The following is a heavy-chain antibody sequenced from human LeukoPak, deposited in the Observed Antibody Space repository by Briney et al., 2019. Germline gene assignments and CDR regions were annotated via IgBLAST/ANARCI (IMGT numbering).Heavy chain of an antibody. D-gene: IGHD6-6*01. CDR2: INPSGGST. Sequence: ASVKVSCKASGYTFTSYYMHWVRQAPGQGLEWMGIINPSGGSTSYAQKFQGRVTITRNTSISTAYMELSSLRSEDTAVYYCARWGGELSSSRRKPHYYFDYWGQGTLVTVSS. CDR1: GYTFTSYY. V-gene: IGHV1-46*01. CDR3: ARWGGELSSSRRKPHYYFDY. J-gene: IGHJ4*02.